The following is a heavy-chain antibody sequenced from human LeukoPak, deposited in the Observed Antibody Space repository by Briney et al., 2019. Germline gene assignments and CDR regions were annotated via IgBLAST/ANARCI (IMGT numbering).Heavy chain of an antibody. Sequence: GESLKISCKGPGYSFTSYWISWVRQMPGKGLEWMGRIDPSDSYTNYSPSFQGHVTISADKSISTAYLQWSSLKASDTAMYYCARTRHYDILTGYQEAAGAFDIWGQGTMVTVSS. CDR1: GYSFTSYW. CDR3: ARTRHYDILTGYQEAAGAFDI. D-gene: IGHD3-9*01. CDR2: IDPSDSYT. V-gene: IGHV5-10-1*01. J-gene: IGHJ3*02.